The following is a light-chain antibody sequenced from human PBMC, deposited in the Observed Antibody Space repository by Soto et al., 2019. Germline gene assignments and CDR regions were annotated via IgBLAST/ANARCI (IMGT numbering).Light chain of an antibody. CDR1: QSVSSNF. V-gene: IGKV3-20*01. J-gene: IGKJ4*01. Sequence: EIVLTQSPGTLSLSPGERATLSFMASQSVSSNFLAWYQEKPGQAPRLLISGASSRATGIPDRFSGSGSGTDFTLTISRLEPEDFAVYYCRQYGRSLGFAFGGGTKVDIK. CDR2: GAS. CDR3: RQYGRSLGFA.